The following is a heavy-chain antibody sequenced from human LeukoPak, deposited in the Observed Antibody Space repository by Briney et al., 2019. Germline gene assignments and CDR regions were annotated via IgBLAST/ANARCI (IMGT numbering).Heavy chain of an antibody. V-gene: IGHV3-11*01. CDR2: ISYTGSTT. Sequence: PGGSLRLSCTASGLAFSDYYMSWIRQAPGKGLEWVAYISYTGSTTYHAASMEGRITISRDNAKKSIYLQMNSLRVEDPAVYYCATNHYYGSGTTPFDNWGQGTLVTVSS. D-gene: IGHD3-10*01. CDR1: GLAFSDYY. J-gene: IGHJ4*02. CDR3: ATNHYYGSGTTPFDN.